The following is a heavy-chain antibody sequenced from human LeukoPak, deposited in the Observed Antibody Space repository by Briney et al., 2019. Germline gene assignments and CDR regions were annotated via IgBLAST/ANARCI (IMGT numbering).Heavy chain of an antibody. J-gene: IGHJ6*03. CDR3: AREYYFYHMDG. CDR2: FSGSGGST. V-gene: IGHV3-23*01. Sequence: GGSLRLSCAASGFTFSSYGMSWVRQAPGKGLECISGFSGSGGSTYYADSVKGRFTISRDNSKNTLYLQMNSLRADDTAVYYCAREYYFYHMDGWGKGTTVTVSS. CDR1: GFTFSSYG.